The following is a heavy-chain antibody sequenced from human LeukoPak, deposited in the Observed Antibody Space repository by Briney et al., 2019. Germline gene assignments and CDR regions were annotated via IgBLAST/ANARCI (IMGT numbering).Heavy chain of an antibody. J-gene: IGHJ4*02. D-gene: IGHD5-24*01. CDR1: GFTFSSYA. Sequence: PGGSLRLSCAASGFTFSSYAMSWVRQAPGKGLEWIGSVYYSGSTYYNPSLKSRVTISVDTSKNQFSLRLNSVTAADTAVYYCARGKTNAYNYDYWGQGTLVTVSS. CDR2: VYYSGST. CDR3: ARGKTNAYNYDY. V-gene: IGHV4-38-2*01.